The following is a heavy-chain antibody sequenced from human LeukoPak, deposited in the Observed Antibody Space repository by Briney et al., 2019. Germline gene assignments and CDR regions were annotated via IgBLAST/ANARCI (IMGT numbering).Heavy chain of an antibody. V-gene: IGHV1-8*01. J-gene: IGHJ3*02. Sequence: ASVTVSCTASGYTFTSYDINWVRQATGQGLERMGWMNPNSGNTGYAQKFQGRVTMTRNTSISTAYMELSSLRSEDTAVYYCARGDSGSYSDAFDIWGQGTMVTVSS. CDR3: ARGDSGSYSDAFDI. D-gene: IGHD1-26*01. CDR2: MNPNSGNT. CDR1: GYTFTSYD.